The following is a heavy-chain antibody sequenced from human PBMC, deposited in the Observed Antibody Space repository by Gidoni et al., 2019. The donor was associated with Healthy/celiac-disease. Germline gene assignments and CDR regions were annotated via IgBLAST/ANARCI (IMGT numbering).Heavy chain of an antibody. CDR1: GFSLSNARMG. CDR2: IFSNDEK. Sequence: QVTLKESGPVLVKPTETLTLTCTVSGFSLSNARMGVSWIRQPPGKALEWLAHIFSNDEKSYSTSLKSRLTISKDTSKSQVVLTMTNMDPVDTATYYCARIRDYDSSGYYLYYYYYYGMDVWGQGTTVTVSS. J-gene: IGHJ6*02. V-gene: IGHV2-26*01. CDR3: ARIRDYDSSGYYLYYYYYYGMDV. D-gene: IGHD3-22*01.